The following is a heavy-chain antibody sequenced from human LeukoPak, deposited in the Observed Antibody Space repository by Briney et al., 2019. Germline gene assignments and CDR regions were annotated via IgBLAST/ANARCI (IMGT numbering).Heavy chain of an antibody. CDR1: GGTFTSYY. CDR3: ARDPGYYDSSGYLNNYYYYYMDV. J-gene: IGHJ6*03. D-gene: IGHD3-22*01. CDR2: INPSGGST. Sequence: ASVKVSCKASGGTFTSYYMHWVRQAPGQGLEWMGIINPSGGSTDYAQKFQGRVTMTRDMSTSTVFMELSSLRSEDTAVYYCARDPGYYDSSGYLNNYYYYYMDVWGKGTTVTVSS. V-gene: IGHV1-46*01.